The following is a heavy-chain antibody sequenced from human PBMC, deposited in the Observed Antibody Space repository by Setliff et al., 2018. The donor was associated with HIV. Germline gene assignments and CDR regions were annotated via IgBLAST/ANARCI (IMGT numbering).Heavy chain of an antibody. D-gene: IGHD6-19*01. CDR3: ARGLSSGWYGYWYFDL. Sequence: SETLSLTCTVSGGSMNSSSYYWGWIRQPPGKGLEWLGSIYYSGKTYDNPSLKSRVTLSVDTSKNQFSLKLSSVTAADTAVYYCARGLSSGWYGYWYFDLWGRGTLVTVSS. CDR1: GGSMNSSSYY. V-gene: IGHV4-39*01. J-gene: IGHJ2*01. CDR2: IYYSGKT.